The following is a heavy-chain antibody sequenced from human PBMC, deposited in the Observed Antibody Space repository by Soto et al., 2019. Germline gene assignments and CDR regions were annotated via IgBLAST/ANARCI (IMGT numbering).Heavy chain of an antibody. CDR3: ARGGGRVTASIDY. V-gene: IGHV4-34*01. J-gene: IGHJ4*02. Sequence: QVQLQQWGAGLLKPSGTLSLTCAVYGGSFSGYYWSWIRQPPGKGLEWIGEINHSGSTYYNPSLKSRVTISVDRSKNQFSLKLSSVTAADTAVYYCARGGGRVTASIDYWGQGTLVTVSS. CDR1: GGSFSGYY. CDR2: INHSGST. D-gene: IGHD2-21*02.